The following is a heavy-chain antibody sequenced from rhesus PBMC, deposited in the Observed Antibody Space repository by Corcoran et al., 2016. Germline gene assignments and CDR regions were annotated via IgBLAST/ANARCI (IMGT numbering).Heavy chain of an antibody. Sequence: QVQLQESGPGLVKPSETLSLTCTVSGGSISGYYWSWIRQPPGKGLEWIGNIDGHSAGTNYNPSLKSRVTISKDTSKNQFSLKLSSVTAADTAVYYCARRDSFDYWGQGVLVTVSS. CDR2: IDGHSAGT. J-gene: IGHJ4*01. CDR1: GGSISGYY. V-gene: IGHV4-81*01. CDR3: ARRDSFDY.